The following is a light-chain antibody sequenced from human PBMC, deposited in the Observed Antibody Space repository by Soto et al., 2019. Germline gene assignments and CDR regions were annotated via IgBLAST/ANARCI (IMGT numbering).Light chain of an antibody. CDR3: GSYAGSPWM. CDR1: SSDVGNYNY. Sequence: QSALTQPRSVSGSPGQSVTISCTGTSSDVGNYNYVSWYQQHPGKAPKLMIYDVSKRPSGVPDRFSGSKSGNTASLTISGLQAGDEADYYCGSYAGSPWMFGGGTKLTVL. V-gene: IGLV2-11*01. CDR2: DVS. J-gene: IGLJ3*02.